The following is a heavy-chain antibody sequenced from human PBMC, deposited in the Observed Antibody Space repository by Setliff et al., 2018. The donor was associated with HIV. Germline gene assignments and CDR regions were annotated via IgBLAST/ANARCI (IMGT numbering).Heavy chain of an antibody. CDR2: ISSDGSDK. J-gene: IGHJ6*03. Sequence: GGSLRLSCAASGFIFSSYAMHWVRQAPGKGLEWVATISSDGSDKYYADSVKGRFTISRDNAKNSLYLQMNSLRAEDTAVYYCASSGYNYGGYYMDVWGKGTTVTVSS. D-gene: IGHD5-18*01. V-gene: IGHV3-30*07. CDR3: ASSGYNYGGYYMDV. CDR1: GFIFSSYA.